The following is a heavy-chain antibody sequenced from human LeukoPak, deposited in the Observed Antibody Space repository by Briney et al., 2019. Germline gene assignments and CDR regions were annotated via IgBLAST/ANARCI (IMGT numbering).Heavy chain of an antibody. CDR1: GFTFSSYG. J-gene: IGHJ4*02. CDR2: IWYDGSNK. D-gene: IGHD6-6*01. CDR3: ARDFEYSSSSPY. V-gene: IGHV3-33*01. Sequence: GRSLRLSCAASGFTFSSYGMHWVRQAPGKGLEWVAVIWYDGSNKYYADSVKGRFTISRDNSKNTLYLQMNSLRAEDTAVYYCARDFEYSSSSPYWGQGTLVTVSS.